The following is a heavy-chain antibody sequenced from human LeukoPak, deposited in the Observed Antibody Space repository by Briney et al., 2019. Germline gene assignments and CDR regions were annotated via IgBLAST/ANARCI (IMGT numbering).Heavy chain of an antibody. V-gene: IGHV3-21*01. D-gene: IGHD3-16*02. CDR3: ARDDYDYVWGSYRHHYFDY. Sequence: GGSLRLSCAASGFTFSSYSVNWVRQAPGKGLEWVSSISSSSSYIYYADSVKGRFTISRDNAKNSLYLKMNSLRAEDTAVYYCARDDYDYVWGSYRHHYFDYWGQGTLVTVSS. CDR1: GFTFSSYS. J-gene: IGHJ4*02. CDR2: ISSSSSYI.